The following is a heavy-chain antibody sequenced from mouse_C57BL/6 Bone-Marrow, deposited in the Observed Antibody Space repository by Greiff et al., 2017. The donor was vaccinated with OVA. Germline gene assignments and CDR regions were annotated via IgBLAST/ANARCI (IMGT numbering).Heavy chain of an antibody. CDR1: GFTFSDAW. CDR2: IRNKANNHAT. CDR3: TIITTVNAMDY. Sequence: EVKLMESGGGLVQPGGSMKLSCAASGFTFSDAWMDWVRQSPEKGLEWVAEIRNKANNHATYYAESVKGRFTISRDDSKSSVYLQMNSLRAEDTGIYYGTIITTVNAMDYWVQGTSVTVSS. V-gene: IGHV6-6*01. J-gene: IGHJ4*01. D-gene: IGHD1-1*01.